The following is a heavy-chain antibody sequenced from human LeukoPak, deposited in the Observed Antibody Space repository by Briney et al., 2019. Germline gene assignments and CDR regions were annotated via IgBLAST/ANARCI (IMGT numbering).Heavy chain of an antibody. V-gene: IGHV3-64*01. D-gene: IGHD6-19*01. CDR1: GFTFSSYA. CDR3: ARDIGASSGCFDL. Sequence: GASLRLSCAASGFTFSSYAMHWVRQAPGKGLEYVSAISSNGGSTYYANSVKGRFTTSTDNSKNSLYLQMNSLRAEDTAVYYCARDIGASSGCFDLWGRGSLVTVSS. J-gene: IGHJ2*01. CDR2: ISSNGGST.